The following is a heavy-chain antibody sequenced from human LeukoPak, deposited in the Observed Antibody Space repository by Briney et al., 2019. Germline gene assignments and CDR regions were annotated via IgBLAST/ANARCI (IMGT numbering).Heavy chain of an antibody. V-gene: IGHV4-34*01. CDR2: INHSGST. J-gene: IGHJ5*02. Sequence: SETLSLTCAVHGGSFSGYYWSWIRQPPGKGLEWIGEINHSGSTNYNPSLKSRVTISVDTSKNQFSLKLSSVTAADTAVYYCARGGIVVVPAARPTWFDPWGQGTLVTVSS. CDR1: GGSFSGYY. CDR3: ARGGIVVVPAARPTWFDP. D-gene: IGHD2-2*01.